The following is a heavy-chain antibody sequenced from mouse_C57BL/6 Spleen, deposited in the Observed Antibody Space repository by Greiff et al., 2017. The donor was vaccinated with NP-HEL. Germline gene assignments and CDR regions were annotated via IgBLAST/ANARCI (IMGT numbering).Heavy chain of an antibody. Sequence: EVMLVESEGGLVQPGSSMELSCTASGFTFSDYYMAWVRQVPEKGLEWVANINYDGSSTYYLDSLKSRFIISRDNAKNILYLQMSSLKSEDTATYYCARGIPDPPYFDYWGQGTTLTVSS. J-gene: IGHJ2*01. CDR2: INYDGSST. CDR1: GFTFSDYY. CDR3: ARGIPDPPYFDY. V-gene: IGHV5-16*01.